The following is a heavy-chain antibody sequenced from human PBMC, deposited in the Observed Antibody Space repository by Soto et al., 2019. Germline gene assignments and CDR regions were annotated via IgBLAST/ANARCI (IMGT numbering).Heavy chain of an antibody. CDR3: ARIGTLDWIDAY. J-gene: IGHJ4*02. V-gene: IGHV1-69*12. CDR1: GGTFRSYV. D-gene: IGHD1-1*01. CDR2: IIPMYGTT. Sequence: QVQLVQSGAEVKKPGSSVKVSCKASGGTFRSYVTSWVRQAPGQGLEWLGGIIPMYGTTYYAQTFQGRVTISADASTSTAFMELSSLRSEDTAVYYCARIGTLDWIDAYWGQGTLVTVSS.